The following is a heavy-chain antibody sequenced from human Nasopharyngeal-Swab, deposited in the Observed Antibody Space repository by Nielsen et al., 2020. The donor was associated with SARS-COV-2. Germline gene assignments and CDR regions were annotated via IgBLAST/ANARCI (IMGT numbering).Heavy chain of an antibody. CDR3: ARGGDGYNGLDY. V-gene: IGHV4-59*08. Sequence: LRLSCTVSGGSISSYYWSWIRQPPGKGLEWIGYIYYSGSTNYNPSLKSRVTISVDTSKNQFSLKLSSVTAADTAVYYCARGGDGYNGLDYWGQGTLVTVSS. CDR1: GGSISSYY. D-gene: IGHD5-24*01. J-gene: IGHJ4*02. CDR2: IYYSGST.